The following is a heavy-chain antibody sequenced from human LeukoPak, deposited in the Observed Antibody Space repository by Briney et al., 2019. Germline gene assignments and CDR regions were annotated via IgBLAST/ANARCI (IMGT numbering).Heavy chain of an antibody. CDR2: IWYDGSNE. D-gene: IGHD3-16*01. J-gene: IGHJ4*02. V-gene: IGHV3-33*01. CDR3: ARDLGLRLDS. Sequence: GGSLRLSCAPSGFALSSYAMHWVRQTPGKGLEWVAVIWYDGSNEYYSASVKGRFAISRDTSNNTLYLQMNNLRAEDTAVYFCARDLGLRLDSWGQGTLLTVSS. CDR1: GFALSSYA.